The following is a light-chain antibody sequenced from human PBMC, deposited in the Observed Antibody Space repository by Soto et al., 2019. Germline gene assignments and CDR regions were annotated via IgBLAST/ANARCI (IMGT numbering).Light chain of an antibody. CDR2: AAS. J-gene: IGKJ5*01. Sequence: DIQMTQSPSTLSASAGDRATITCRASPSISSWLAWYQKKPGKDPKLLIYAASSLQSGVPSRFSGSGSGTDFNLTISRLQTEDFATYYCQQENSFTITFGQGTRLEIK. CDR3: QQENSFTIT. V-gene: IGKV1-12*01. CDR1: PSISSW.